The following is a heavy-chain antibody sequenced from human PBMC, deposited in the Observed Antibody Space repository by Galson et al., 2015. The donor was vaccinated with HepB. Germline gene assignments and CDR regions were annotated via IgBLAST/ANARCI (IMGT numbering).Heavy chain of an antibody. D-gene: IGHD5-12*01. CDR1: GGSFSGYY. V-gene: IGHV4-34*01. CDR2: INHSGST. CDR3: ARGKRIVAHLY. Sequence: SETLSLTCAVYGGSFSGYYWSWIRQPPGKGLEWIGEINHSGSTNYNPSLKSRVTISVDTSKNQFSLKLSSVTAADTAVYYCARGKRIVAHLYWGQGTLVTVSS. J-gene: IGHJ4*02.